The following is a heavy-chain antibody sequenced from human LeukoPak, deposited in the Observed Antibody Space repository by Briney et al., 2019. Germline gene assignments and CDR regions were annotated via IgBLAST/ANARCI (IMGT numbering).Heavy chain of an antibody. CDR2: IKQDGSEK. Sequence: GGSLRLSCAASGFTFSSYWMSWVRQAPGKGLEWVANIKQDGSEKYYVDSVKGRFTISRGNAKNSLYLQMSSLRAEDTAVYYCASLWSGYYYYFDYWGQGTLVTVSS. V-gene: IGHV3-7*01. CDR1: GFTFSSYW. J-gene: IGHJ4*02. CDR3: ASLWSGYYYYFDY. D-gene: IGHD3-3*01.